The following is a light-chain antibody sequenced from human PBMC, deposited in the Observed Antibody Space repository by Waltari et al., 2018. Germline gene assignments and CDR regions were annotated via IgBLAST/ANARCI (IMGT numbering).Light chain of an antibody. CDR2: DVS. Sequence: QSALTQPASVSGSPGQPITISCTGTSSDVGGYNYVSWYQQHPGKAPKLMIYDVSERPSGVSNRFSGSKSGNTASLTISGLQAEDEADYYCSSYTSSSTYVFGTGTKVTVL. CDR1: SSDVGGYNY. J-gene: IGLJ1*01. V-gene: IGLV2-14*01. CDR3: SSYTSSSTYV.